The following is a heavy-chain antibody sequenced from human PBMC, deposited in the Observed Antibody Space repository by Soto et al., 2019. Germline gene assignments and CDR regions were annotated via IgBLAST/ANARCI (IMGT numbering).Heavy chain of an antibody. CDR3: ARDGRVVPADIAPDDY. CDR1: GFTFSSYW. D-gene: IGHD2-2*01. CDR2: IKQDGSEK. V-gene: IGHV3-7*01. J-gene: IGHJ4*02. Sequence: EVQLVESGGGLVQPGGSLRLSCSASGFTFSSYWMSWVRQGPGKGLEWVANIKQDGSEKYYVYSVKGRFTISRDNAKNSLYLQMNRLRAEDTAVYYCARDGRVVPADIAPDDYWGQGTLVTVSS.